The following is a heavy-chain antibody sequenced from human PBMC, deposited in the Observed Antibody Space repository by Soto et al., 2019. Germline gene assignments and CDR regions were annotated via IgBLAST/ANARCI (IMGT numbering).Heavy chain of an antibody. V-gene: IGHV1-2*04. CDR3: ARAYDILTGYYYFDY. CDR1: GYTFTGYY. D-gene: IGHD3-9*01. Sequence: QVQLVQSGAEVKKPGASVKVSCKASGYTFTGYYMHWVRQAPGQGLEWMGWINPNSGGTNYAQKFQGWVSMTRETSISAAYMELSRLRSDATAAYYCARAYDILTGYYYFDYWGQGNLVTVAS. CDR2: INPNSGGT. J-gene: IGHJ4*02.